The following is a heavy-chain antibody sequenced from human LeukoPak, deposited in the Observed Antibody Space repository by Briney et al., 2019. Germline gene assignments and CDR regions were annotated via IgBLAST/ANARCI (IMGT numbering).Heavy chain of an antibody. V-gene: IGHV3-23*01. D-gene: IGHD6-19*01. CDR3: AKPISGGLAVTADWFDP. Sequence: AGTLRFSCAASGFTFSFFAMSWLPQAPGKGLKWVSTLNANSSTCSYAASVRRRLTIHRENTKNTVYLQQNSRRAEDTAVYYCAKPISGGLAVTADWFDPWGQGTLVVVSS. CDR2: LNANSSTC. CDR1: GFTFSFFA. J-gene: IGHJ5*01.